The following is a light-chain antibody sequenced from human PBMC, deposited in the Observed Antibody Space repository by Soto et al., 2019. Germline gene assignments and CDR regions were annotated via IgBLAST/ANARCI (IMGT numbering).Light chain of an antibody. CDR2: AAS. CDR3: QQSYETPFT. V-gene: IGKV1-39*01. Sequence: DIPMTQSPSSLSASVGDRVTITCRASQSIRNSLNWYQQKPGKAPKFLIFAASSLQSGVPSRFSGGGSGTDFTLPSSSLQPEDFATYYCQQSYETPFTFGPGTKVDIK. J-gene: IGKJ3*01. CDR1: QSIRNS.